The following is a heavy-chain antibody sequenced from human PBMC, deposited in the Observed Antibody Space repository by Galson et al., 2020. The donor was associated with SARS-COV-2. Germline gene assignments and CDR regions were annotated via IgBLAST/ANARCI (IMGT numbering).Heavy chain of an antibody. J-gene: IGHJ4*02. Sequence: GGSLRLSCAASGFTVSSNYMSWVRQAPGKGLEWVSVIYSGGSTYYADSVKGRFTISRDNSKNTLYLQMNSLRAEDTAVYYCASTDDSSGYYTLGYWGQGTLVTVSS. CDR1: GFTVSSNY. CDR2: IYSGGST. CDR3: ASTDDSSGYYTLGY. V-gene: IGHV3-53*01. D-gene: IGHD3-22*01.